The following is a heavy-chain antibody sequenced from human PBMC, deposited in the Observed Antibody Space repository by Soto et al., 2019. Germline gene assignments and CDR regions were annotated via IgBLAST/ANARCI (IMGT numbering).Heavy chain of an antibody. Sequence: GWSLRLSCAASGFTFSTYGMHWVRQAPGKGLEWVAVIWYDGSNKYYADSVNGRFTISRDNSKNTLYLQMNSLRAEDTAVYYCARADIVAVPPAISNIWGRGTMFTVSS. CDR2: IWYDGSNK. CDR3: ARADIVAVPPAISNI. D-gene: IGHD2-2*02. J-gene: IGHJ3*02. V-gene: IGHV3-33*01. CDR1: GFTFSTYG.